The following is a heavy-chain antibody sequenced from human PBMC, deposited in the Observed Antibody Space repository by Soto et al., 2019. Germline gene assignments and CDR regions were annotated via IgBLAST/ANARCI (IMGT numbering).Heavy chain of an antibody. CDR1: GGSISSSNYF. Sequence: SETLSLTCTVSGGSISSSNYFWGWIRQPPGKGLEWIGSMYYSGSTYYNPSLKSRVTISVDTSKNQFSLDLTSVTAADTAVYYCAREGDYGQFLGHWGQGTLVTVSS. J-gene: IGHJ4*02. D-gene: IGHD4-17*01. CDR3: AREGDYGQFLGH. V-gene: IGHV4-39*07. CDR2: MYYSGST.